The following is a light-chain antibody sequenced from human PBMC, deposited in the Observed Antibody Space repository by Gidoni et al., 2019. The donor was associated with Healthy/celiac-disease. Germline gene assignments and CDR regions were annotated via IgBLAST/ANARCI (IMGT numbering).Light chain of an antibody. CDR3: QQRSNWPDLT. V-gene: IGKV3-11*01. CDR2: DAS. Sequence: DIVLTQSPATLSFSPGERATLSCMASQSVSSYLAWYQQKPGQAPRLLIYDASNRATGIPARFSGSGSGTDVTLTISSLEPEDFAVYYCQQRSNWPDLTFGGXTKVEIK. J-gene: IGKJ4*01. CDR1: QSVSSY.